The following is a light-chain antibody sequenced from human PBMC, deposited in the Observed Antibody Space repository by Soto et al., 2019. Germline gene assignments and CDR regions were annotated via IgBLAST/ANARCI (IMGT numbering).Light chain of an antibody. V-gene: IGKV3-20*01. Sequence: ILLPQSPSTLSLSPGESATLSCRASQSVSSSYLAWYQKKTGQAPRLLIYGASSRATGIPDRFTGSGSGTDFTLPIIKLEPEDFAVYYCQQYGTWTFGQGTEVDI. CDR1: QSVSSSY. J-gene: IGKJ1*01. CDR3: QQYGTWT. CDR2: GAS.